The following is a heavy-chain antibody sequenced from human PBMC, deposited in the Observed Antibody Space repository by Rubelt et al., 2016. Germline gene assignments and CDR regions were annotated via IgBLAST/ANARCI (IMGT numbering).Heavy chain of an antibody. CDR3: ARRLYYDFWSGPGY. J-gene: IGHJ4*02. D-gene: IGHD3-3*01. V-gene: IGHV4-4*02. CDR1: GGSISSSNW. Sequence: QLQLQESGPGLVKPSGTLSLTCAVSGGSISSSNWWSWVRQPPGKGLEWIGEIYHSGSTNYNPSLKSRVTRSVDTSKNQFSLKLSSVTVADTAVYYCARRLYYDFWSGPGYWGQGTLVTVSS. CDR2: IYHSGST.